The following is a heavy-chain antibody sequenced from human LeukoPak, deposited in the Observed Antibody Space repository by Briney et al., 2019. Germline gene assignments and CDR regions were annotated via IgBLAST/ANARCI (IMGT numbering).Heavy chain of an antibody. Sequence: NTSETLSLTCAVYGGSFSGYYWSWIRQPPGKGLEWIGEINHSGSTNYNPSLKSRVTISVDTSKNQFSLKLSSVTAADTAVYYCANSLIRRRGWFDPWGQGTLVTVSS. CDR3: ANSLIRRRGWFDP. D-gene: IGHD2-15*01. J-gene: IGHJ5*02. CDR1: GGSFSGYY. CDR2: INHSGST. V-gene: IGHV4-34*01.